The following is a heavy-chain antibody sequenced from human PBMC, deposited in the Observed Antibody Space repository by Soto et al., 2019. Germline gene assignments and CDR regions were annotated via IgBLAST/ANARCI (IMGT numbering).Heavy chain of an antibody. CDR3: ARVAFSYFGMDV. CDR1: GGAISSYY. J-gene: IGHJ6*02. D-gene: IGHD3-3*02. Sequence: KPSETLSLTCSVPGGAISSYYWSWVRQPAGKGLEWIGRVFSSGSTNYNASLKSRVTMSIDTSKNEVSLTLRSVTAADTGVYYCARVAFSYFGMDVWGPGTTVTV. CDR2: VFSSGST. V-gene: IGHV4-4*07.